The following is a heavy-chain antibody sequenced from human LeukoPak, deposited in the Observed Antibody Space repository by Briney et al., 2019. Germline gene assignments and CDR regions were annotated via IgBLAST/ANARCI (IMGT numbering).Heavy chain of an antibody. D-gene: IGHD6-13*01. CDR3: ARGLAAGFWHFDL. Sequence: SETLSLTCTVSSGSISFYYWSWIRQPAGKGLEWIGRIHTSGSSNYNPSLKSRVTMLVDTSKNQFSLKLSSVTAADTAVYYCARGLAAGFWHFDLWGRGTLVTVSS. V-gene: IGHV4-4*07. J-gene: IGHJ2*01. CDR1: SGSISFYY. CDR2: IHTSGSS.